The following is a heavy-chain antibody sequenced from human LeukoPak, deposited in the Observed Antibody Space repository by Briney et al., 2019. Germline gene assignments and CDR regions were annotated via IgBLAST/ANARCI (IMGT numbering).Heavy chain of an antibody. Sequence: GGSLRLSCAASGFTFSSYGMHWVRQAPGKGLKWVSFIRYDGSNKYYADSVKGRFTISRDNSKNTLYLKMNRLRAEDTAVYYCAKDTTTVTGHAFDIWGQGTMVTVSS. D-gene: IGHD4-17*01. CDR3: AKDTTTVTGHAFDI. V-gene: IGHV3-30*02. CDR1: GFTFSSYG. CDR2: IRYDGSNK. J-gene: IGHJ3*02.